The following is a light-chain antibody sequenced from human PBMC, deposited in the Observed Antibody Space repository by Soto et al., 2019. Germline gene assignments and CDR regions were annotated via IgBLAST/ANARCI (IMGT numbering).Light chain of an antibody. CDR1: QSVNNNY. Sequence: EIXLTQSPGTLSLSPGDRATLSCEASQSVNNNYLAWYQHKPGQAPRLLIYGASSRATGIPDRFSGSGSGTDFTLTIRRLEPEDFAVYYCQQYDTSLPYTFGGGTKVDI. CDR3: QQYDTSLPYT. V-gene: IGKV3-20*01. CDR2: GAS. J-gene: IGKJ4*01.